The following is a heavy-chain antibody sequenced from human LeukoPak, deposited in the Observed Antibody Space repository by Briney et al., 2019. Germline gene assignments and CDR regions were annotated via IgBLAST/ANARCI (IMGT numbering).Heavy chain of an antibody. CDR3: ARDGRANYYYYYGMDV. Sequence: GGSLRLSCAASGFTFSSYAMHWVRQAPGKGLEWVAVISYDGSNKYYADSVKGRFTISRDNSKNTLYLQMNSLRAEDTAVYYCARDGRANYYYYYGMDVWGQGTTVTVSS. CDR1: GFTFSSYA. J-gene: IGHJ6*02. V-gene: IGHV3-30-3*01. CDR2: ISYDGSNK.